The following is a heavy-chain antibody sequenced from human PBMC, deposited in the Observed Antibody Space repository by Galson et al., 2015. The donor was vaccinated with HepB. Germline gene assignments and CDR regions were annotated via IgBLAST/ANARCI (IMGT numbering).Heavy chain of an antibody. Sequence: SLRLSCAASGFTVSSNYMSWVRQAPGKGLEWVSVIYSGGSTYYADSVKGRFTISRDNSKNTLYLQMNSLRAEDTAVYYCARDKLRSNSYYYYYYMDVWGKGTTVTVSS. CDR1: GFTVSSNY. V-gene: IGHV3-53*01. D-gene: IGHD4-11*01. J-gene: IGHJ6*03. CDR2: IYSGGST. CDR3: ARDKLRSNSYYYYYYMDV.